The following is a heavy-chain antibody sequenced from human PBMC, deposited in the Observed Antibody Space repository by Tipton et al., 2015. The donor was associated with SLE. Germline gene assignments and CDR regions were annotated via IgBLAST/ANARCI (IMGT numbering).Heavy chain of an antibody. CDR3: ARETTGDTYYYYGMDV. D-gene: IGHD7-27*01. V-gene: IGHV4-59*01. Sequence: TLSLTCTVSGGSISSYYWSWIRQPPGKGLEWIGYINYNGNTNYSPSLKSRVTISVDTSKNQFSLNLSSVTAADTAVYYCARETTGDTYYYYGMDVWGQGTTVTVSS. CDR1: GGSISSYY. J-gene: IGHJ6*02. CDR2: INYNGNT.